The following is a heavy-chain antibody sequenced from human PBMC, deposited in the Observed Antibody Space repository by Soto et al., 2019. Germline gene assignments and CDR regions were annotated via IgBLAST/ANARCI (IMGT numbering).Heavy chain of an antibody. V-gene: IGHV1-2*02. CDR3: ADNTIVARFDYDGIDV. Sequence: ASVKVSCKASGYTFTGYYMHWVRQAPGQGLEWMGWINPNSGGTNYAQKFQGRVTMTRDTSISTAYMELSRLRSDDTAVYYCADNTIVARFDYDGIDVWGQGTTVTVSS. J-gene: IGHJ6*02. CDR2: INPNSGGT. D-gene: IGHD2-15*01. CDR1: GYTFTGYY.